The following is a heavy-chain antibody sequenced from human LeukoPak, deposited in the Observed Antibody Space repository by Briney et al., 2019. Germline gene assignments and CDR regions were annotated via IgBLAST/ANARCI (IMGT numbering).Heavy chain of an antibody. V-gene: IGHV4-38-2*02. D-gene: IGHD6-13*01. CDR3: ARLPSSSWPYYYYYYMDV. CDR2: IYYSGST. J-gene: IGHJ6*03. Sequence: SETLSLTCTVSGYSISSGYYWGWIRQPPGKGLEWIGSIYYSGSTYYNPSLKSRVTISVGTSKNQFSLKLSSVTAADTAVYYCARLPSSSWPYYYYYYMDVWGKGTTVTISS. CDR1: GYSISSGYY.